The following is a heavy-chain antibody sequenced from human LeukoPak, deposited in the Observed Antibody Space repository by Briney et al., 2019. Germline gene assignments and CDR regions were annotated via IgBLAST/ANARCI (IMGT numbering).Heavy chain of an antibody. CDR2: ISGSGGST. Sequence: GGSLRLSCAASGFTFSSYGMSWVRQAPGKGLEWVSAISGSGGSTYYADSVKGRFTISRDNSKNTLYLQMNSLRAEDTAVYYCAKEGASSGWYSDYFDYWGQGTLVTVSS. J-gene: IGHJ4*02. D-gene: IGHD6-19*01. CDR3: AKEGASSGWYSDYFDY. V-gene: IGHV3-23*01. CDR1: GFTFSSYG.